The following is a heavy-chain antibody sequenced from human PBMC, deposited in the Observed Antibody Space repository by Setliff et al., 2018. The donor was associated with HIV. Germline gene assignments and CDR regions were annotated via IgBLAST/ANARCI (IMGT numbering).Heavy chain of an antibody. CDR2: IYSSGYT. Sequence: SETLSLTCTVSDDSISTYYWSWIRQPPGKGLEWVGYIYSSGYTNYNPSLKSRVTISVDTSKNHFSMKLTSVTAADTAVYYCARSAMAKYSYGQSPIPSYWFFDLWGRGTLGTVS. D-gene: IGHD1-26*01. CDR3: ARSAMAKYSYGQSPIPSYWFFDL. CDR1: DDSISTYY. J-gene: IGHJ2*01. V-gene: IGHV4-4*09.